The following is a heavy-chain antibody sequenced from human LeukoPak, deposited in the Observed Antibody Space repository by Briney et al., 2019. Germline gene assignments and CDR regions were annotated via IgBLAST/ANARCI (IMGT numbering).Heavy chain of an antibody. D-gene: IGHD4-11*01. CDR3: VRGGNDYNNYEYPN. J-gene: IGHJ4*02. CDR2: IRSKVYGGTT. CDR1: GFTLVEYA. Sequence: GGSLRLSCKVSGFTLVEYAMNWVRQAPGKGLEWVGIIRSKVYGGTTEYAASVKGRFTMSRDDSKSIAFLQMNSLKTEDTAIYYCVRGGNDYNNYEYPNWGQGTQVTVSS. V-gene: IGHV3-49*04.